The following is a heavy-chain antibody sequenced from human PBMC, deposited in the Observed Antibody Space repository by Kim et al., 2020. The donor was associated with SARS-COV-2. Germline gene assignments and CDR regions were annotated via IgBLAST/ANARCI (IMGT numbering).Heavy chain of an antibody. V-gene: IGHV1-46*01. Sequence: YAQKFQGRVTMTRDTSTSTVYMELSSLRSEDTAVYYCARGDYDILTGPIYWGQGTLVTVSS. CDR3: ARGDYDILTGPIY. J-gene: IGHJ4*02. D-gene: IGHD3-9*01.